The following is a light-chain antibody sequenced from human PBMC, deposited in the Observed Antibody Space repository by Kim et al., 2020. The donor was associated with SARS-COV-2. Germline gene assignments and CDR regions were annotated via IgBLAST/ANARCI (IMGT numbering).Light chain of an antibody. J-gene: IGKJ5*01. Sequence: ASVGDRVTITCRASQGISNYLAWYQQKPGTVPKLVIYAASTLQSGVPSRFSGSGSGTDFTLTISSLQPEDVATYYCQKYNSAPLTFGQGTRLEIK. CDR3: QKYNSAPLT. V-gene: IGKV1-27*01. CDR2: AAS. CDR1: QGISNY.